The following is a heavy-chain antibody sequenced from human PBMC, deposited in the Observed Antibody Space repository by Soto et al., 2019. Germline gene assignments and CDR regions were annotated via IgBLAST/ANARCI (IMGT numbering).Heavy chain of an antibody. J-gene: IGHJ3*02. V-gene: IGHV1-8*01. Sequence: QVQLVQSGAEVKKPGASVKVSCKASGYTFTSYDINWVRQATGQGLEWMGWMNPNSGNTGYAQKFQGRVTMTRNTSIRTVYMELSSLRSEETAVYYCARGPSRYSRRGVFRCIDIWGQGTMVTVSS. CDR3: ARGPSRYSRRGVFRCIDI. CDR1: GYTFTSYD. D-gene: IGHD6-13*01. CDR2: MNPNSGNT.